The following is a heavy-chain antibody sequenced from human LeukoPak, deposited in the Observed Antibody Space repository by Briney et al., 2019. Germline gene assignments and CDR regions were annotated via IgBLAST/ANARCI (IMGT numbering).Heavy chain of an antibody. Sequence: GGSLRLSCAASGFTFIRYWMSWVRQAPGKGLEWVANIKQDGSEKYYVDSVKGRFTISRDNAKNSPYLQMNSLRAEDTAVYYCARSVGSGYYFEYWGQGTLVTVSS. V-gene: IGHV3-7*05. D-gene: IGHD3-10*01. CDR2: IKQDGSEK. CDR3: ARSVGSGYYFEY. J-gene: IGHJ4*02. CDR1: GFTFIRYW.